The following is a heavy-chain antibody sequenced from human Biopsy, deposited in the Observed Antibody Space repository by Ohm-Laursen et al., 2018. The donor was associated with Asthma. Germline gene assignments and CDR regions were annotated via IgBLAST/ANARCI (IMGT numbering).Heavy chain of an antibody. D-gene: IGHD3-9*01. CDR2: INAGNGNT. CDR3: ARTYYDFLTGQVNDALAM. Sequence: ASVKVSCKASGYTFINYAIHWVRQAPGQRLEWMGWINAGNGNTKYSERFQGRVTITRDTSASTAYMDLSSLRSEDTAVYYCARTYYDFLTGQVNDALAMWGQGTVVTVSS. J-gene: IGHJ3*02. V-gene: IGHV1-3*01. CDR1: GYTFINYA.